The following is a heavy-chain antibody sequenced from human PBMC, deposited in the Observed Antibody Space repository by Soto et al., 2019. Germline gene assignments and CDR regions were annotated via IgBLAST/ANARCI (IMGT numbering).Heavy chain of an antibody. CDR2: INHSGST. D-gene: IGHD6-13*01. CDR1: GGSFSGYY. Sequence: QVQLQQWGAGLLKPSETLSLTCAVYGGSFSGYYWSWIRQPPGKGLEWIGEINHSGSTNYNPSLKSRVTISVDTSKNQFSLKLGSVTAADTAVYYCASFIGAAGPPDWGQGTLVTVSS. V-gene: IGHV4-34*01. J-gene: IGHJ4*02. CDR3: ASFIGAAGPPD.